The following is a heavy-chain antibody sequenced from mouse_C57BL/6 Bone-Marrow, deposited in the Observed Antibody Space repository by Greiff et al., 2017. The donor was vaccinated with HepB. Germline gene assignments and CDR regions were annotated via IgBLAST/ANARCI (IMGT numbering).Heavy chain of an antibody. CDR2: IHPNSGST. CDR1: GYTFTSYW. J-gene: IGHJ1*03. CDR3: ARCSSYWYFDV. Sequence: VQLQHSGAELVKPGASVKLSCKASGYTFTSYWMHWVKQRPGQGLEWIGMIHPNSGSTNYNEKFKSKATLTVDKSSSTAYMQLSSLTSEDSAVYYCARCSSYWYFDVWGTGTTVTVSS. D-gene: IGHD1-1*01. V-gene: IGHV1-64*01.